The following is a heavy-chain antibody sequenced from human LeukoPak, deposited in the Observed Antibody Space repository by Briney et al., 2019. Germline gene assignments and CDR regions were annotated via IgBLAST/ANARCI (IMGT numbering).Heavy chain of an antibody. CDR1: GGTFSSYA. Sequence: SVKVSCKASGGTFSSYAISWVRQAPGQGLEWMGGIIPIFGTANYAQKFQGRVTITADESTSTAYMELSSLRSEDTAVYYCARDLRHSIGGYRGDNDALEIWGQGTWSPSLQ. CDR3: ARDLRHSIGGYRGDNDALEI. CDR2: IIPIFGTA. J-gene: IGHJ3*02. D-gene: IGHD6-19*01. V-gene: IGHV1-69*01.